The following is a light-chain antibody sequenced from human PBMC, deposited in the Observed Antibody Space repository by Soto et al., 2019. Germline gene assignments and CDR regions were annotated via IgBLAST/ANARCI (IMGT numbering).Light chain of an antibody. CDR3: QQCRNWRVT. Sequence: EIVMTQSPATLSVSPGEGATLSCKASQNVYNNLAWYQQRPGQPPRLLIYDASTRATGISARFSGSRYGTDFTLNISRLKSEEFAVYFCQQCRNWRVTLGGGTKV. V-gene: IGKV3-15*01. CDR2: DAS. CDR1: QNVYNN. J-gene: IGKJ4*01.